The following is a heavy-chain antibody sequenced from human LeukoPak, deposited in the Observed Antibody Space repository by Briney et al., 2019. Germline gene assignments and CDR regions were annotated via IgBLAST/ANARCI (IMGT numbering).Heavy chain of an antibody. CDR2: IYSDGHT. CDR1: GFTFSSYG. CDR3: AGDTHSSSWYDH. D-gene: IGHD6-13*01. J-gene: IGHJ5*02. Sequence: GRSLRLSCAASGFTFSSYGMHWVRQAPGKGLEWVSSIYSDGHTYYADSVKGRFTISRDSSRNTLYLQMNSLRVEDTAVYYCAGDTHSSSWYDHWGQGTLVTVSS. V-gene: IGHV3-NL1*01.